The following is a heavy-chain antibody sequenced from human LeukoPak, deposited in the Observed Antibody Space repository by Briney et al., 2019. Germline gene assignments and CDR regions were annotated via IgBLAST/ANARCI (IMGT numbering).Heavy chain of an antibody. D-gene: IGHD6-13*01. CDR1: GYTFTGYH. CDR3: ARDQGSITRSWYTGY. V-gene: IGHV1-2*06. J-gene: IGHJ4*02. Sequence: ASVKVSCKASGYTFTGYHIHWVRQAPGQGLEWMGRINPYSGDTNFAQKFQGRVTMTRDTYITKAYMDLSSLTPDDTAVYFCARDQGSITRSWYTGYWGQGTQVTVSS. CDR2: INPYSGDT.